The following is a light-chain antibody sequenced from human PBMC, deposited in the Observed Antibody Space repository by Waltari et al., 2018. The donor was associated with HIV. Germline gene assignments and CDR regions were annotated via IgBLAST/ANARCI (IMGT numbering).Light chain of an antibody. CDR2: YAI. Sequence: QAVVTQEPSLTVSPGGTVTLTCASSNGAVPSGNCPYWFQRMPGQATKTLLYYAINSPSWTPARFSGSLLGGKAALTLSGAQFEDEADYFCLLSFNGVVVFGGGTSLTVL. J-gene: IGLJ2*01. CDR3: LLSFNGVVV. V-gene: IGLV7-46*01. CDR1: NGAVPSGNC.